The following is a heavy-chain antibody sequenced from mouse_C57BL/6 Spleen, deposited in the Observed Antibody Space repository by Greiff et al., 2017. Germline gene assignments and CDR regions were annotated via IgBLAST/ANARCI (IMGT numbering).Heavy chain of an antibody. J-gene: IGHJ2*01. CDR2: ISGGGGNT. CDR3: ASSYYSTYVPLDY. D-gene: IGHD2-5*01. Sequence: VQLKESGGGLVKPGGSLKLSCAASGFTFSSYTMPWVRQTPGKRLEWVATISGGGGNTYYPDSVKGRFTISRDNDKNTMYLQMSSLRSEDTALYFCASSYYSTYVPLDYWGQGTTLTVSS. V-gene: IGHV5-9*01. CDR1: GFTFSSYT.